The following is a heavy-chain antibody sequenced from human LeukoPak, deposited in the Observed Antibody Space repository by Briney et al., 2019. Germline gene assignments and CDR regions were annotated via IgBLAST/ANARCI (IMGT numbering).Heavy chain of an antibody. CDR1: VGSISSGDYY. V-gene: IGHV4-30-4*01. CDR2: IYFSGST. D-gene: IGHD1-26*01. Sequence: SETLSLTCTVSVGSISSGDYYWSWIRQPPGKGLEWIGYIYFSGSTYYNPSLKSRLTMSIDTSKNQFSLRLNSVAAADTAVYFCARAHIVGATVDYWGQGTLATVSS. CDR3: ARAHIVGATVDY. J-gene: IGHJ4*02.